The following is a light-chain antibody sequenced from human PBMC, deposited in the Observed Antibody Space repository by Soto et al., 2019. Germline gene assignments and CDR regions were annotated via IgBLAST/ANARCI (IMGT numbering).Light chain of an antibody. Sequence: DIQMTQSPSSLSASVGDRVTMTCRASQPISIYLNWYQQKPGRAPKILIYAASRLRSGVPSRFSADGSGTDFTLTISSLQPEDFATYYCLQSSSTPPFTFGPGTKVALK. J-gene: IGKJ3*01. V-gene: IGKV1-39*01. CDR3: LQSSSTPPFT. CDR2: AAS. CDR1: QPISIY.